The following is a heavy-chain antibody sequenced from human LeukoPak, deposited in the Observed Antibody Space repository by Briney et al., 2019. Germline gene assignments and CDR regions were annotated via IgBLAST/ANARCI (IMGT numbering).Heavy chain of an antibody. J-gene: IGHJ6*03. CDR2: ISSSGSTI. CDR1: GFTFSDYY. V-gene: IGHV3-11*04. D-gene: IGHD2-2*01. CDR3: ARAGKASTRTVDLYYYYYMDV. Sequence: GGSLRLSCAASGFTFSDYYMSWIRQAPGKGLEWVSYISSSGSTIYYADSVKGRFTISRDNAKNSLYLQMNSLRAEDTAVYYCARAGKASTRTVDLYYYYYMDVWGKGTTVTVSS.